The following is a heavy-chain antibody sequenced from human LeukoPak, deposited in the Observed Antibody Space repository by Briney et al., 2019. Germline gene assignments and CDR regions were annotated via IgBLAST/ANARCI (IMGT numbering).Heavy chain of an antibody. CDR1: GASISSSNYF. CDR2: IYYSGFT. Sequence: SETLSLTCSVSGASISSSNYFWDWIRQPPGKGLEWIGNIYYSGFTDYNPSLKSRVTMSVDTSNNQSSLEVNSVTAADTAVYYCARHVAYGPLEIWGQGTMVTVSS. CDR3: ARHVAYGPLEI. D-gene: IGHD3-10*01. J-gene: IGHJ3*02. V-gene: IGHV4-39*01.